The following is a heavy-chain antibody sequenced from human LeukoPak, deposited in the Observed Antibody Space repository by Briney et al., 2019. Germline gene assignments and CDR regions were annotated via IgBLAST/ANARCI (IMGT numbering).Heavy chain of an antibody. Sequence: KSSETLSLTCAVYGGSFSGYYWSWIRQPPGKGLEWIGEINHSGSTNYNPSLKSRVTISVDTSKNQFSLKLSSVTAADTAVYYCARDPHYYGSGIQSSADWGQGTLVTVSS. CDR3: ARDPHYYGSGIQSSAD. CDR2: INHSGST. V-gene: IGHV4-34*01. J-gene: IGHJ4*02. D-gene: IGHD3-10*01. CDR1: GGSFSGYY.